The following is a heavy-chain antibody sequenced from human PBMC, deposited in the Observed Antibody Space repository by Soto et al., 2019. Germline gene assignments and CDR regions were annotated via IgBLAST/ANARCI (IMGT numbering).Heavy chain of an antibody. J-gene: IGHJ4*02. D-gene: IGHD3-16*02. Sequence: GGSLRLSCAASGFTFSSYAMSWVRQAPGKGLEWVSAISGSGGSTYYADSVKGRFTISRDNSKNTLYLQMNSLRAEDTAVYYCAKASAYIWGSYRNDYYFDYWGQGTTVTVSS. V-gene: IGHV3-23*01. CDR2: ISGSGGST. CDR1: GFTFSSYA. CDR3: AKASAYIWGSYRNDYYFDY.